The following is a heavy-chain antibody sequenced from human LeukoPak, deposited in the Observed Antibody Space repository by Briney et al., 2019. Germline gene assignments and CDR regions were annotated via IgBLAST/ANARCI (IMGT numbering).Heavy chain of an antibody. J-gene: IGHJ4*02. D-gene: IGHD5-12*01. CDR2: IYYSGST. CDR3: ARACSGYDYY. V-gene: IGHV4-39*01. CDR1: GGSISSSSYY. Sequence: SETLSLTCTVSGGSISSSSYYWGWIRQPPEKGLEWIGSIYYSGSTYYNPSLKSRVTISVDTSKNQFSLKLSSVTAADTAVYYCARACSGYDYYWGQGTLVTVSS.